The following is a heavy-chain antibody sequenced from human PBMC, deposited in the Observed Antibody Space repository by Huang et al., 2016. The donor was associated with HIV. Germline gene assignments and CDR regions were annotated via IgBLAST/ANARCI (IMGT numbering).Heavy chain of an antibody. J-gene: IGHJ4*02. V-gene: IGHV3-49*05. CDR3: TRDSVYPNYYDGSGFYFDY. CDR1: AFTFGNYG. Sequence: EVQFVESGGGLVKPGRSLRLSCTASAFTFGNYGMSWFRQASGKGLELGGWSRSKDYAETTEYAASVKGRCTISRDDSKSIAYLQMNSLKPEDTAVYYCTRDSVYPNYYDGSGFYFDYWGQGTLVTVSS. CDR2: SRSKDYAETT. D-gene: IGHD3-22*01.